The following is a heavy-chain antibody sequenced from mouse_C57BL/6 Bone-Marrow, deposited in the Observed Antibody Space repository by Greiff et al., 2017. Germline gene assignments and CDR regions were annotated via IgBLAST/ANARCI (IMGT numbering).Heavy chain of an antibody. J-gene: IGHJ4*01. CDR3: ARQGYYYAMDY. CDR1: EYEFPSHD. Sequence: EVKVVESGGGLVQPGESLKLSCESNEYEFPSHDMSWVRKTPEKRLELVAAINSDGGSTYYPDTMERRFIISSYNTKKTLYLQMSSLRSEDTALYYCARQGYYYAMDYWGQGTSVTVSS. V-gene: IGHV5-2*01. D-gene: IGHD2-2*01. CDR2: INSDGGST.